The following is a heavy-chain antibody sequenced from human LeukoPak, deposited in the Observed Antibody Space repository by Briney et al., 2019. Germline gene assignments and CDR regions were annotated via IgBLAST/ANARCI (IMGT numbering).Heavy chain of an antibody. CDR2: ISSSGSTI. CDR1: GFTFSSYE. V-gene: IGHV3-48*03. J-gene: IGHJ4*02. D-gene: IGHD5-12*01. Sequence: HPGGSLRLSCAASGFTFSSYEMNWVRQAPGKGLEWVPYISSSGSTIYYADSVKGRFTISRDNAKNSLYLQMNSLRAEDTAVYYCARVATRGAYFDYWGQGTLVTVSS. CDR3: ARVATRGAYFDY.